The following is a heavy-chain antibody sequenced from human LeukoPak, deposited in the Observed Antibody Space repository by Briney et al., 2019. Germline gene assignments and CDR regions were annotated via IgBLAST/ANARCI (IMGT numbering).Heavy chain of an antibody. Sequence: SETLSLTCTVSGGSISSYYWSWIRQPPGKGLEWIGYIYYSGSTNYNPSLKSRVTISVDTSKNQFSLKLSSVTAADTAVYYCARDQRRWLHEYYFDYWGQGTLVTVSS. CDR3: ARDQRRWLHEYYFDY. V-gene: IGHV4-59*01. D-gene: IGHD5-24*01. J-gene: IGHJ4*02. CDR1: GGSISSYY. CDR2: IYYSGST.